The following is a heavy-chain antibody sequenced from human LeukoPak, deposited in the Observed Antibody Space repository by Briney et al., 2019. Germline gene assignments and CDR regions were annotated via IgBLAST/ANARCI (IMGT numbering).Heavy chain of an antibody. D-gene: IGHD3-10*01. CDR3: ARDRGLLWFGELFKDFDY. CDR2: INPNSGGT. Sequence: ASVKVSCKASGYTFTGYYMHWVRQAPGQGLEWMGWINPNSGGTNYALKFQGWVTMTRDTSISTAYMELSRLRSDDTAVYYCARDRGLLWFGELFKDFDYWGQGTLVTVSS. V-gene: IGHV1-2*04. CDR1: GYTFTGYY. J-gene: IGHJ4*02.